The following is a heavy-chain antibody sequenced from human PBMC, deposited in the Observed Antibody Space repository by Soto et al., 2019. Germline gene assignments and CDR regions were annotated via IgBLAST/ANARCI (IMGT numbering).Heavy chain of an antibody. CDR3: ARETDTSMLDY. V-gene: IGHV1-8*01. J-gene: IGHJ4*02. Sequence: ASVKVSCKTSGFNFSTYYFNWVRQAAGQGPEWMGWLDPRNGQTGYVQKFRGRVSMTRDTSIATLYLELSSLTSEDTAIYFCARETDTSMLDYWGQGTLVTVSS. CDR1: GFNFSTYY. CDR2: LDPRNGQT. D-gene: IGHD5-18*01.